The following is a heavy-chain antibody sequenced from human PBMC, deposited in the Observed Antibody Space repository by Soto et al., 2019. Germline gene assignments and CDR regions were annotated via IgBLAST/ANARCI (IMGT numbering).Heavy chain of an antibody. V-gene: IGHV4-30-4*01. CDR2: IYYSGST. Sequence: SETLSLTCTVSGGSISSGDYYWSWIRQPPGKGLEWIGYIYYSGSTYYNPSLKSRVTISVDTSKNQFSLKLSSVTAADTAVYYCARDYSYYYYYGTDVWGQGTTVTVSS. D-gene: IGHD2-21*01. J-gene: IGHJ6*02. CDR1: GGSISSGDYY. CDR3: ARDYSYYYYYGTDV.